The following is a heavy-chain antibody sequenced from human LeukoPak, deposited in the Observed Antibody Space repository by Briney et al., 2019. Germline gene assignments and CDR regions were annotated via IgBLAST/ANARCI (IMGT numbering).Heavy chain of an antibody. J-gene: IGHJ4*02. CDR3: AKRTGSIVLMVYVDY. CDR2: ISGSGGST. Sequence: PGGSLRLSCAASGFTFSSYAMSWVRQAPGRGLEWVSAISGSGGSTYYADSVKGRFTISRDNSKNTLYLQMNSLRAEDTAVYYCAKRTGSIVLMVYVDYWGQGTLVTVSS. V-gene: IGHV3-23*01. D-gene: IGHD2-8*01. CDR1: GFTFSSYA.